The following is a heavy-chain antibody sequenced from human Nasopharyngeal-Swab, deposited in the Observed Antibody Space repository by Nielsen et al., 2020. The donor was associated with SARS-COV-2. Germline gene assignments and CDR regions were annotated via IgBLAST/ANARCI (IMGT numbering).Heavy chain of an antibody. V-gene: IGHV3-30-3*01. CDR3: ARDSYRYDFWSGYHYYYYYYMDV. CDR1: GFTFSSYA. Sequence: GESLKISCAASGFTFSSYAMHWVRPAPGTGLEWVAVISYDGSNKYYADSVKGRFTISRDNSKNTLYLQMNSLRAEDTAVYYCARDSYRYDFWSGYHYYYYYYMDVWGKGTTVTVSS. J-gene: IGHJ6*03. D-gene: IGHD3-3*01. CDR2: ISYDGSNK.